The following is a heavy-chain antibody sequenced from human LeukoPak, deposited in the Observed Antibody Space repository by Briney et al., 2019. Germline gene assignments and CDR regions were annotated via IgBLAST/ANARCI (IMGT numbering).Heavy chain of an antibody. J-gene: IGHJ4*02. CDR2: ISSSSSYI. D-gene: IGHD5-12*01. CDR3: ARIGSGYAGDFDY. V-gene: IGHV3-21*01. CDR1: GFTFSSYS. Sequence: KPGGSLRLSCAASGFTFSSYSMNWVRQAPGKGLEWVSSISSSSSYIYYADSVKGRFTISRDNAKNTLYLQMNSLRAEDTAVYYCARIGSGYAGDFDYWGQGTLVTVSS.